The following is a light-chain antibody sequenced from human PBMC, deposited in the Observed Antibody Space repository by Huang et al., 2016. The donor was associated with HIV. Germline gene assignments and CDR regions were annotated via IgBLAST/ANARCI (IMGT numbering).Light chain of an antibody. CDR3: QQRSSGVT. CDR1: PGVGNY. J-gene: IGKJ4*01. V-gene: IGKV3-11*01. Sequence: IVLTQSPATLSWYPGERVTLSCRASPGVGNYIAWYQQHPGQSPKLLIYDTSNRATGTPVRFSGSGSGTDFTLTISSLESEDFAVYYCQQRSSGVTFGGGTKVQVK. CDR2: DTS.